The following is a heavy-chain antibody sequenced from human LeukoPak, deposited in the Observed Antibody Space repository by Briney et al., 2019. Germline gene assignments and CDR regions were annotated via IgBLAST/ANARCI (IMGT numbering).Heavy chain of an antibody. CDR1: GYTFTGYY. CDR2: TNPNSGGT. V-gene: IGHV1-2*02. Sequence: ASVKVSCKASGYTFTGYYMHWVRQAPGQGLEWMGWTNPNSGGTNYAQKFQGRVTMTRDTSISTAYMELSRLRSDDTAVYYCARVPENYYDSSGYHYWGQGTLVTVSS. D-gene: IGHD3-22*01. J-gene: IGHJ4*02. CDR3: ARVPENYYDSSGYHY.